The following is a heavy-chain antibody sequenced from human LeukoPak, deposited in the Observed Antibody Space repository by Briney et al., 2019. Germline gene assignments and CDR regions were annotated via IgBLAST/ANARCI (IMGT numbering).Heavy chain of an antibody. Sequence: GGSLRLSCAASGFTFSSNSMNWVRQAPGKGLEWVSSISSSSSSYIYYADSVKGRFTISRDNAKNSLFLQMNSLRAEDTAVYYCATYYDSSPFDYWGQGTLVTVSS. J-gene: IGHJ4*02. V-gene: IGHV3-21*01. CDR1: GFTFSSNS. D-gene: IGHD3-22*01. CDR3: ATYYDSSPFDY. CDR2: ISSSSSSYI.